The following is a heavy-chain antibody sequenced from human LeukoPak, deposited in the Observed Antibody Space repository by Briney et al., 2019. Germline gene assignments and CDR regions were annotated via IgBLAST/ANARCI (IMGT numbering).Heavy chain of an antibody. D-gene: IGHD1-26*01. Sequence: SETLSLTCTVSGGSISSSSYYWGWIRQPPGKGLEWIGSIYYSGSTYYNPSLKSRVTISVDTSKNQFSLKLSSVTAADTAVYYCARGGRLLDNWLDPWGQGTLVTASS. CDR2: IYYSGST. J-gene: IGHJ5*02. CDR1: GGSISSSSYY. V-gene: IGHV4-39*07. CDR3: ARGGRLLDNWLDP.